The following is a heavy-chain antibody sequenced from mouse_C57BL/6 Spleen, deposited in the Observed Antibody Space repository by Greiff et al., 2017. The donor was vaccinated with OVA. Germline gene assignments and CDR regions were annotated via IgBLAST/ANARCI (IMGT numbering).Heavy chain of an antibody. CDR2: INPSTGGT. CDR3: ARGTTVVAG. J-gene: IGHJ2*01. CDR1: GYSFTGYY. V-gene: IGHV1-42*01. Sequence: VQLQQSGPELVKPGASVKISCKASGYSFTGYYMNWVKQSPEKSLEWIGEINPSTGGTTYNQKFKAKATLTVDKSSSTAYMQLKSLTSEDSAVYYCARGTTVVAGWGKGTTLTVSS. D-gene: IGHD1-1*01.